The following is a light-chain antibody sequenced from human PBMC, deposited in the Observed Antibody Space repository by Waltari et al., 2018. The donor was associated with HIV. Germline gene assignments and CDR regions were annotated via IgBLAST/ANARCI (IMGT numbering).Light chain of an antibody. CDR3: QSYDSGLSGSV. CDR2: ANN. J-gene: IGLJ2*01. CDR1: SSNIGAGYD. V-gene: IGLV1-40*01. Sequence: QSVLTQPPSVSGAPGQRVPISCTGRSSNIGAGYDVHWYQQLPGTAPKLLIDANNNRASGVPDRFSGSKFCPSASLAITGLQAEDEANYYCQSYDSGLSGSVFGGGTKLTVL.